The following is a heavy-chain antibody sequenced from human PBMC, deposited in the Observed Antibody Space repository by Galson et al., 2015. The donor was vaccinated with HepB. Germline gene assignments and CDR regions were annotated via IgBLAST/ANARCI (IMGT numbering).Heavy chain of an antibody. CDR3: ARVRRAYSSSWLGYFDY. D-gene: IGHD6-13*01. CDR2: ISYDGSNK. V-gene: IGHV3-30*04. J-gene: IGHJ4*02. Sequence: SLRLSCAASGFTFSSYAMHWVRQAPGKGLEWVAVISYDGSNKYYADSVKGRFTISRDNSKNTLYLQMNSLRAEDTAVYYCARVRRAYSSSWLGYFDYWGQGTLVTVSS. CDR1: GFTFSSYA.